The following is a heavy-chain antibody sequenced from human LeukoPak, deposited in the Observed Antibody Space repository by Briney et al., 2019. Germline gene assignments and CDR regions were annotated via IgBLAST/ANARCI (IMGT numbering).Heavy chain of an antibody. CDR3: AREDEVGTFDY. J-gene: IGHJ4*02. D-gene: IGHD1-26*01. V-gene: IGHV4-38-2*02. Sequence: SETLSLTCTVSGYSISSGYYWGWIRQPPGKGLEWIGSIYHSGSTYYNPSLKSRVTISVDMSKNQFSLKLSSVTAADTAVYYCAREDEVGTFDYWGQGTLVTVSS. CDR1: GYSISSGYY. CDR2: IYHSGST.